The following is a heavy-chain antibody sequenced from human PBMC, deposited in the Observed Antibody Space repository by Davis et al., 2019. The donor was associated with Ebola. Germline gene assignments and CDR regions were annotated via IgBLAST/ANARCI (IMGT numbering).Heavy chain of an antibody. Sequence: GESLKISCVASGFPFSNFWMTWVRQAPGKGLEWVANIDQDGNEKYYVDSVKGRFTISRDNAGNSLYLQLNSLRAEDTAVYYCARGHFWSGYSSSPFYDVFDIWGQGTMVTVS. CDR3: ARGHFWSGYSSSPFYDVFDI. J-gene: IGHJ3*02. CDR2: IDQDGNEK. V-gene: IGHV3-7*01. D-gene: IGHD3-3*02. CDR1: GFPFSNFW.